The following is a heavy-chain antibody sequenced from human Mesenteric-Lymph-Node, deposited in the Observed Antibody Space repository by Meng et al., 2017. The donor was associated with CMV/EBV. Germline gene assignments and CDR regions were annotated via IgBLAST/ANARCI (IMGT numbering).Heavy chain of an antibody. J-gene: IGHJ5*02. CDR3: ARDPPIYCSSTSCLSWFDP. Sequence: ASVKVSCKASGGTFSSYPISWVRQAPGQGLEWMGWISAYNGNTNYAQKLQGRVTMTTDTSTSTAYMELRSLRSDDTAVYYCARDPPIYCSSTSCLSWFDPWGQGTLVTVSS. D-gene: IGHD2-2*01. V-gene: IGHV1-18*01. CDR1: GGTFSSYP. CDR2: ISAYNGNT.